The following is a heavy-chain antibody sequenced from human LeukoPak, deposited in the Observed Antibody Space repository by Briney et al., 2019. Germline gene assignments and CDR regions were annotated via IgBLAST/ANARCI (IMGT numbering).Heavy chain of an antibody. CDR2: ISGSGGST. V-gene: IGHV3-23*01. D-gene: IGHD5-12*01. CDR1: GFTFSSYA. CDR3: ASDIVATTIDY. Sequence: GGSLRLSCAASGFTFSSYAMSWVRQAPGKGLEWVSAISGSGGSTYCADSVKGRFTISRDNSKNTLYLQMNSLRAEDTAVYYCASDIVATTIDYWGQGTLVTVSS. J-gene: IGHJ4*02.